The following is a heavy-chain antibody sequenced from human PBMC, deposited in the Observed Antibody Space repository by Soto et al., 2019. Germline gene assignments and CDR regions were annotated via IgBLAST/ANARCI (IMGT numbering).Heavy chain of an antibody. J-gene: IGHJ5*02. D-gene: IGHD3-10*01. CDR2: IYYIGST. CDR1: GGSISSGGYY. V-gene: IGHV4-31*03. Sequence: SETLSLTCTVSGGSISSGGYYWSWIRQHPGKGLEWIGYIYYIGSTYYNPSLKSRVTISLDTSKNQFSLKLSSVTAADTAVYYCARLRFGESVGWFDPWGQGTLVTVSS. CDR3: ARLRFGESVGWFDP.